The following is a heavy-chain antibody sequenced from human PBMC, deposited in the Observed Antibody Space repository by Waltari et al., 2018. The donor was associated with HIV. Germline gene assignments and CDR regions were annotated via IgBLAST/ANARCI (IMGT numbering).Heavy chain of an antibody. Sequence: EVQLVEPWGGWVQPGGSLRLSWAASGFTFSIFCIIWLRKAPGKGLEWVANIKQDGSEKHYADSVRGPFNISRDNTKNSLYLQMNSLRAEDTAVYYCAKYSGSYWGAHNWFDPWGQGTLVTVSS. V-gene: IGHV3-7*01. J-gene: IGHJ5*02. D-gene: IGHD1-26*01. CDR2: IKQDGSEK. CDR1: GFTFSIFC. CDR3: AKYSGSYWGAHNWFDP.